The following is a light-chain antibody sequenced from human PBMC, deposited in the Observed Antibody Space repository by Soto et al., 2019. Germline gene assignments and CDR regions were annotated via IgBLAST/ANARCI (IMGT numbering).Light chain of an antibody. CDR1: QGVSSN. Sequence: EIVMTQSPATLSVSPGERATLSCKASQGVSSNLAWYQQKPGQAPRLLIYDASTRATGISARFSGSGSGTEFTLTISSLQSEHFAFYYCQQYNNWPWTFGQGTKVDIK. J-gene: IGKJ1*01. CDR2: DAS. V-gene: IGKV3-15*01. CDR3: QQYNNWPWT.